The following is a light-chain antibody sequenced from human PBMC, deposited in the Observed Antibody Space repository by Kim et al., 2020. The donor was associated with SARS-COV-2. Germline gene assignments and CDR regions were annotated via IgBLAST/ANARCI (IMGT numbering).Light chain of an antibody. J-gene: IGKJ2*01. V-gene: IGKV3-20*01. Sequence: EIVLTQSPGTLSLSPGERATLSCRASQTVSSSSLAWYQQKPGQTPRLLIYAASRRATGIPERFSGSGSGTDFTLTISRLEPEDFAVYFCQQYGSSPLYTFGQGTKLEI. CDR3: QQYGSSPLYT. CDR1: QTVSSSS. CDR2: AAS.